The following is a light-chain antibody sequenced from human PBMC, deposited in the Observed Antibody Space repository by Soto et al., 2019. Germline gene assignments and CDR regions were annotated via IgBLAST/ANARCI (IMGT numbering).Light chain of an antibody. CDR2: RAS. V-gene: IGKV3-20*01. Sequence: EIVLTQSPATLSLSPGERASLSCRASQSVSNSYLAWYQQKPGQAPRLLIFRASNRATDIPDRFSGSGSGTDFTLTITRLEPEDFAVYYCQQYDTSPRGFGQGTKLEIK. CDR3: QQYDTSPRG. CDR1: QSVSNSY. J-gene: IGKJ2*03.